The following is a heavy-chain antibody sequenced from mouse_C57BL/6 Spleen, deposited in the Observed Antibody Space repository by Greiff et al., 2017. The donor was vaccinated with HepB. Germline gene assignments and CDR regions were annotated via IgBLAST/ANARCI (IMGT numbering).Heavy chain of an antibody. J-gene: IGHJ3*01. V-gene: IGHV1-82*01. Sequence: QVHLKQSGPELVKPGASVKISCKASGYAFSSSWMNWVKQRPGKGLEWIGRIYPGDGDTNYNGKFKGKATLTADKSSSTAYMQLSSLTSEDSAVYFCAEGRGFAYWGQGTLVTVSA. CDR3: AEGRGFAY. CDR2: IYPGDGDT. CDR1: GYAFSSSW.